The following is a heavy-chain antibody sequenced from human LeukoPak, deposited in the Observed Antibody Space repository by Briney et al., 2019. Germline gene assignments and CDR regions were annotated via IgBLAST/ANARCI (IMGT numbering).Heavy chain of an antibody. CDR2: ITSSGSTI. V-gene: IGHV3-48*03. CDR3: ATSRGYFFRWFQH. Sequence: GGSLRLSCAASGFTFSNYEMNWVRQAPGKGLELVSYITSSGSTIYYADSVKRRFTISRDNAKSSLYLQMNSLRADDTAVYYCATSRGYFFRWFQHWGQGTLVTVSS. CDR1: GFTFSNYE. D-gene: IGHD3-22*01. J-gene: IGHJ1*01.